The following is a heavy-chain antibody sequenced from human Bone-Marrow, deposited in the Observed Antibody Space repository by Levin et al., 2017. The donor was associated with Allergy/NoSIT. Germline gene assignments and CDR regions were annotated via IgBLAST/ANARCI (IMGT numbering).Heavy chain of an antibody. D-gene: IGHD2/OR15-2a*01. CDR2: IYYNGNT. J-gene: IGHJ6*02. CDR3: ARHFFSQHGRHYYGLDV. CDR1: GGSISPYY. V-gene: IGHV4-59*01. Sequence: SETLSLTCTVSGGSISPYYWSWIRQPPGKGLEWIGFIYYNGNTDYNPSLRGRVSISLDTSKDQLSLHLTFVTAADTARYYCARHFFSQHGRHYYGLDVWGQGTTVTVSS.